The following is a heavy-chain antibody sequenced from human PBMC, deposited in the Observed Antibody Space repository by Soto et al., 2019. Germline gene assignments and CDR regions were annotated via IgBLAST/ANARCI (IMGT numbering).Heavy chain of an antibody. V-gene: IGHV1-69*01. CDR1: GGTFSSYA. Sequence: QVQLVQSGAEVQKPGSSVKVSCKASGGTFSSYAISWVRQAPGQGLEWMGGIIPIFGTANYAQKFQGRVTITADESTSTAYMELSSLRSEDTAVYYCARDVWGSGWYGDWYFDLWGRGTLVTVSS. CDR2: IIPIFGTA. J-gene: IGHJ2*01. CDR3: ARDVWGSGWYGDWYFDL. D-gene: IGHD6-19*01.